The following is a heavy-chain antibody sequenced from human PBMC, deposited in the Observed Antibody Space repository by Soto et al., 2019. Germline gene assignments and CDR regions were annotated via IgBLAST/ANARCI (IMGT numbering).Heavy chain of an antibody. J-gene: IGHJ6*02. CDR1: AFTLSTYY. D-gene: IGHD3-10*01. CDR2: IKQDGIEK. CDR3: ARDNYYGSGSMDV. Sequence: GGSLRLSCAASAFTLSTYYMTWVRQAPGKGLEWVANIKQDGIEKYYLDSVKGRFTISRDNAKDSLYLQMNSLRAEDTAVYYCARDNYYGSGSMDVWGQGTTVTVSS. V-gene: IGHV3-7*01.